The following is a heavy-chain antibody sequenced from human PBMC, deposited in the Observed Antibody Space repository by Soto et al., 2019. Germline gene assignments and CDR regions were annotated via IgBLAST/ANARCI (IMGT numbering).Heavy chain of an antibody. Sequence: SETLSLTCAVYGGSFSGYYWSWIRQPPGKGLEWIGEINHSGSTNYNPSIKSRVTITEDTSKNQISLKLSSVTAADTAVYYCAGSGSYSYYYYGMDVWGQGTTVTVSS. CDR3: AGSGSYSYYYYGMDV. CDR2: INHSGST. D-gene: IGHD3-10*01. J-gene: IGHJ6*02. CDR1: GGSFSGYY. V-gene: IGHV4-34*01.